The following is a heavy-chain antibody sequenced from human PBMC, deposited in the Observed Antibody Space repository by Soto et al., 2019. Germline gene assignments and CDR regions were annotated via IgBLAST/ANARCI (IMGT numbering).Heavy chain of an antibody. V-gene: IGHV2-26*01. D-gene: IGHD2-2*01. Sequence: SGPTLVNPTETLTLTCTVSGFSLSNARMGVSWIRQPPGKALEWLARIFSNDEKSYSTSLKSRLTISKDTSKSQVVLTMTNMDPVDTATYYCARLPSAAPHPYYYYGMDVWGQGTTVTVSS. CDR3: ARLPSAAPHPYYYYGMDV. CDR1: GFSLSNARMG. CDR2: IFSNDEK. J-gene: IGHJ6*02.